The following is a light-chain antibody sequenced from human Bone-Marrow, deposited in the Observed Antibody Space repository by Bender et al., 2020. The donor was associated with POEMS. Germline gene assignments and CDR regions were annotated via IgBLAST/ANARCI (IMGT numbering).Light chain of an antibody. J-gene: IGLJ2*01. CDR1: SSDIGYFNY. V-gene: IGLV2-8*01. Sequence: QSALTQPPSASGSPGQSVTISCTGTSSDIGYFNYVSWYQQHPGKAPKLLIYSVSNRPSGVYHRFSGSKSGNTASLTISGLQAEDEADYFCASYADNNYVVFGGGTKLTVL. CDR3: ASYADNNYVV. CDR2: SVS.